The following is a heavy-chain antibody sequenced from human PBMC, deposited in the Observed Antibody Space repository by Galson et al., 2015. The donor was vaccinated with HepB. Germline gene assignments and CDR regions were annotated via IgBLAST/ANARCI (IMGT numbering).Heavy chain of an antibody. J-gene: IGHJ2*01. V-gene: IGHV4-59*01. CDR2: VFQRGST. Sequence: IRQPPGKGLEYIGHVFQRGSTNYNPSLRSRVSISVDTSKNHFSLKLTSVTAADTAVYYCARSGTDDFWSGYYNRYFDLWGRGTLVSVSS. D-gene: IGHD3-3*01. CDR3: ARSGTDDFWSGYYNRYFDL.